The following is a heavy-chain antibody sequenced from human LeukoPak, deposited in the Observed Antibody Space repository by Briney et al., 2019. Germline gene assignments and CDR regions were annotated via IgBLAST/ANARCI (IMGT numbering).Heavy chain of an antibody. V-gene: IGHV1-2*06. CDR3: ARVPSIAAAPYYTDV. Sequence: GASVKVSCKASGYTFTGYYMHWVRQAPGQGLEWMGRINPNSGGTNYAQKFQGRVTMTRDTSISTAYMELSRLRSDDTAVYYCARVPSIAAAPYYTDVWGKGTTVTVSS. D-gene: IGHD6-13*01. J-gene: IGHJ6*03. CDR1: GYTFTGYY. CDR2: INPNSGGT.